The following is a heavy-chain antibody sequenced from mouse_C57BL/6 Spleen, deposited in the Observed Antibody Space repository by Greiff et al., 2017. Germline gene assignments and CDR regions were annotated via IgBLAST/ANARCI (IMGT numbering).Heavy chain of an antibody. Sequence: QVQLQQPGTELVKPGASVKLSCKASGYTFTSYWMHWVKQRPGQGLEWIGNITPSNGGTNYNEKFKSKATLTVDQSSSTAYMQLSSLTSDDAAVYYCARGNYGVYAMDYGGQVTSVTVSS. CDR1: GYTFTSYW. CDR2: ITPSNGGT. V-gene: IGHV1-53*01. CDR3: ARGNYGVYAMDY. J-gene: IGHJ4*01. D-gene: IGHD2-1*01.